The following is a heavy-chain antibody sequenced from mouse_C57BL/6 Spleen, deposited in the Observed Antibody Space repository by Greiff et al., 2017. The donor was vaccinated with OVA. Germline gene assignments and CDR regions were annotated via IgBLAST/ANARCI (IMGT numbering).Heavy chain of an antibody. Sequence: DVKLVESGGGLVKPGGSLKLSCAASGFTFSDYGMHWVRQAPEKGLEWVAYISSGSSTIYYADTVKGRFTISRDNAKNTLFLQMTSLRSEDTAMYYCARRAVVATDYAMDYWGQGTSVTVSS. J-gene: IGHJ4*01. V-gene: IGHV5-17*01. CDR1: GFTFSDYG. CDR3: ARRAVVATDYAMDY. CDR2: ISSGSSTI. D-gene: IGHD1-1*01.